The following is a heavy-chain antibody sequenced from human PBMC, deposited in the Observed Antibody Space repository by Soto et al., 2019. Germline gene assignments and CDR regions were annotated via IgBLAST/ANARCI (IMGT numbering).Heavy chain of an antibody. CDR1: VGSISSYD. CDR3: AIVSGSGWFGESLSRGMEV. CDR2: IYCSGST. J-gene: IGHJ6*04. Sequence: SETLSFTCTVSVGSISSYDWSWIRQRPGKGLEWIGYIYCSGSTNYDPSLKSRVTISVDTSKNQFSLKLSSVTAAYTAVYYCAIVSGSGWFGESLSRGMEVWLKGSTVT. V-gene: IGHV4-59*13. D-gene: IGHD3-10*01.